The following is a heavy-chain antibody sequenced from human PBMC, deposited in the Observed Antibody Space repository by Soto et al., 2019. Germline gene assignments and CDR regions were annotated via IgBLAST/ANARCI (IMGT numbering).Heavy chain of an antibody. V-gene: IGHV3-23*01. J-gene: IGHJ4*02. CDR2: ISGGGDTT. CDR3: AKGRGGSGSLTPRVDF. D-gene: IGHD3-10*01. CDR1: GFTFNNYA. Sequence: EVQLLESGGGLVQPGGSLRLSCAASGFTFNNYAMSWVRQAPGKGLEWVSAISGGGDTTSYADSVTGRFTVSRDGSKNTLYVQMNSLRAEDTDVYYCAKGRGGSGSLTPRVDFWGQGTLVTVSS.